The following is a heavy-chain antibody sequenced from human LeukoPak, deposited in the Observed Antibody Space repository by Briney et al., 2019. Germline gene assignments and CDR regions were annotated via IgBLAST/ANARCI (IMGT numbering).Heavy chain of an antibody. V-gene: IGHV1-18*01. CDR3: ARDSFLMVRGVIITRY. Sequence: ALVKVSCKASGYSFTSYGISWVRQAPGQGLEWMGWISAYNGYTNYAQKLQGRVTMTTDTSTSTAYMELRSLRSDDTAVYYCARDSFLMVRGVIITRYWGQGTLVTVSS. D-gene: IGHD3-10*01. CDR1: GYSFTSYG. J-gene: IGHJ4*02. CDR2: ISAYNGYT.